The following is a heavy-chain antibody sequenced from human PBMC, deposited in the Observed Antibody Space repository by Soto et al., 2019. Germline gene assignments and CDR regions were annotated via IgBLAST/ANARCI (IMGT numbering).Heavy chain of an antibody. V-gene: IGHV3-9*01. J-gene: IGHJ4*02. CDR1: GFIFDDYA. Sequence: EVQMVESGGGLAQPGRSLRLSCAASGFIFDDYAMHWVRQAPGKGLEWVPGISWQSGSIRYADSVKGRFTSSRDNAKNSLYLQMNSLRVEDTALYYCAKGMFSSSSAAAFDYWGQGILVTVSS. CDR2: ISWQSGSI. CDR3: AKGMFSSSSAAAFDY. D-gene: IGHD6-6*01.